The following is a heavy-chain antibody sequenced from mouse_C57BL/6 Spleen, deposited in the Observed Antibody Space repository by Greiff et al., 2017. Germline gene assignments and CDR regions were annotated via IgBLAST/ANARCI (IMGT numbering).Heavy chain of an antibody. Sequence: QVQLQQSGAELVRPGASVKLSCKASGYTFTDYYINWVKQRPGQGLEWIARIYPGSGNTYYNEKFKGKATLTAEKSSRTAYMQRSSLTSEDSAVYFCARERVLEDYAMDYWGQGTSVTVSS. CDR3: ARERVLEDYAMDY. V-gene: IGHV1-76*01. D-gene: IGHD2-14*01. J-gene: IGHJ4*01. CDR2: IYPGSGNT. CDR1: GYTFTDYY.